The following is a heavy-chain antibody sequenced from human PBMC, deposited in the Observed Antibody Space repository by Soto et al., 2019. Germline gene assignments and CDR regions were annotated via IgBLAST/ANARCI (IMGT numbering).Heavy chain of an antibody. D-gene: IGHD2-15*01. V-gene: IGHV1-18*01. CDR2: ITPYNGDT. Sequence: QAHLQQSGAEVKKPGASVKVSCEASGYNFATTSIAWVRQVPGQGLEWMGWITPYNGDTNYEQKLQGRVTMTTDTSTNTAHMEVRSLRSDDTAVYYCATLGPCSGGTCYSRPLDNWGQGTLVTVSS. CDR3: ATLGPCSGGTCYSRPLDN. J-gene: IGHJ4*02. CDR1: GYNFATTS.